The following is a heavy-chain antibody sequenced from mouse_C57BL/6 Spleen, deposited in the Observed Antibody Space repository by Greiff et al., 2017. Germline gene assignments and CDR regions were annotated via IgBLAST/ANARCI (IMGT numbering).Heavy chain of an antibody. J-gene: IGHJ2*01. CDR2: IDPSDSYT. D-gene: IGHD2-2*01. Sequence: VQLQQPGAELVMPGASVKLSCKASGYTFTSYWMHWVKQMPGQGLEWIGEIDPSDSYTNYNQKFKGKSTLTVDKASSTAYMQLSSLTSEDSAVYYCARGLPPFDYWGQGTTLTVSS. V-gene: IGHV1-69*01. CDR3: ARGLPPFDY. CDR1: GYTFTSYW.